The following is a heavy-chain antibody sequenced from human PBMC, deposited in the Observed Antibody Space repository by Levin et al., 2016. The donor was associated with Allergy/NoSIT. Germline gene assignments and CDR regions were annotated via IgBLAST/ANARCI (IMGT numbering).Heavy chain of an antibody. J-gene: IGHJ3*02. CDR3: WRRGTVARAFDI. D-gene: IGHD1-1*01. CDR2: IKSKTDGGTT. Sequence: WIRQPPGKGLEWVGRIKSKTDGGTTDYAAPVKGRFTISRDDSKNTLYLQMNSLKTEDTAVYYCWRRGTVARAFDIWGQGTMVTVSS. V-gene: IGHV3-15*01.